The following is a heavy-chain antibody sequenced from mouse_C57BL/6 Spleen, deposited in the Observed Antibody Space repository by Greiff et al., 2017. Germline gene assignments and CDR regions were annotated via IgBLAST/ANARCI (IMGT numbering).Heavy chain of an antibody. CDR3: AREADGYVRAMDY. CDR2: INPGSGGT. Sequence: QVQLQQSGAELVRPGTSVKVSCKASGYAFTNYLIEWVKQRPGQGLEWIGVINPGSGGTNYNEKFKGKATLTADKSSSTAYMQLSSLTSEDSAVYFCAREADGYVRAMDYWGQGTSVTVSS. J-gene: IGHJ4*01. CDR1: GYAFTNYL. V-gene: IGHV1-54*01. D-gene: IGHD2-2*01.